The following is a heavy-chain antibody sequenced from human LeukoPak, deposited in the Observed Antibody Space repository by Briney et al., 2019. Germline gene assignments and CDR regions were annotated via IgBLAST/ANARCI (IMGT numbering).Heavy chain of an antibody. V-gene: IGHV3-48*02. CDR2: ISSGSTTI. D-gene: IGHD1-1*01. Sequence: PGGSLRLSCAASGFTFSTYEMNWVRQAPGKGLEWVSYISSGSTTIYSADSVKGRFTISRDNAKKSLYLQMNSLRDEDTAVYYCARANWNDFDYWGQGTLVTVSS. CDR3: ARANWNDFDY. CDR1: GFTFSTYE. J-gene: IGHJ4*02.